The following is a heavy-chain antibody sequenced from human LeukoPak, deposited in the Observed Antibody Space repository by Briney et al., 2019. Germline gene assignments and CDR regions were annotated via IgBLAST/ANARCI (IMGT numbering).Heavy chain of an antibody. D-gene: IGHD6-19*01. J-gene: IGHJ4*02. Sequence: GRSLRLSCAASGFTFNYYGIHWVRQAPGKGLEWVAVISYDGRNRYYADSVKGRFTISRDNSKNTLYLQMNSLRAEDTALYYCAKDFFAVAGPDLDYWGQGTLVTVSS. CDR3: AKDFFAVAGPDLDY. V-gene: IGHV3-30*18. CDR2: ISYDGRNR. CDR1: GFTFNYYG.